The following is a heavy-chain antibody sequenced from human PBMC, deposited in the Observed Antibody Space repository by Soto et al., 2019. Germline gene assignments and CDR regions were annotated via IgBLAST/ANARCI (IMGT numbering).Heavy chain of an antibody. CDR2: ISAYNGNT. Sequence: QVQLVQSGAEVKKPGASVKVSCKASGYTFTSYGISWVRQAPGQGLEWMGWISAYNGNTNYAQKLRGRVTMTTDTSTSTAYMELRSLRSDDTAVYYCARDRPWSVRYNWNYFDGNWFDPWGQGTLVTVSS. J-gene: IGHJ5*02. CDR1: GYTFTSYG. V-gene: IGHV1-18*01. D-gene: IGHD1-7*01. CDR3: ARDRPWSVRYNWNYFDGNWFDP.